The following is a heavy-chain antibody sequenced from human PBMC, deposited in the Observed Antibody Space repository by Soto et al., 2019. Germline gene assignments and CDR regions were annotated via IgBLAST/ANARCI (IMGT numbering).Heavy chain of an antibody. D-gene: IGHD3-22*01. J-gene: IGHJ4*02. Sequence: EVQLVESGGGLVKPGGSLRLSCAASGFPFSNAWMNCVRQAPGKGLEWVGRIKSKTDGGTTDYAAPVKGRFTISRDDSKNTLYLQRNRLKTEDTAVYYCTTNDDLTYYYGSSGYYLEDWGQGTMVTVSS. V-gene: IGHV3-15*07. CDR2: IKSKTDGGTT. CDR1: GFPFSNAW. CDR3: TTNDDLTYYYGSSGYYLED.